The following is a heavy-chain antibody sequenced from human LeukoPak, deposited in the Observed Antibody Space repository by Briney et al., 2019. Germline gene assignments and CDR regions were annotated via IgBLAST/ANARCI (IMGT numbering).Heavy chain of an antibody. CDR2: IRYDGSNK. J-gene: IGHJ4*02. CDR3: ARDEFRGGNTAMVKFDY. D-gene: IGHD5-18*01. CDR1: GFTFSSYG. Sequence: GGSLRLSCAASGFTFSSYGMHWVHQAPGKGLEWVAFIRYDGSNKYYADSVKGRFTISRDNAKNSLYLQMNSLRAEDTAVYYCARDEFRGGNTAMVKFDYWGQGTLVTVSS. V-gene: IGHV3-30*02.